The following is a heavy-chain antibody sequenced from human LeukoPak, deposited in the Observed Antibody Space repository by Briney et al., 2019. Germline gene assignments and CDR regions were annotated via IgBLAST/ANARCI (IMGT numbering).Heavy chain of an antibody. CDR3: ARDQYGDFAFDY. CDR2: IYYSGST. D-gene: IGHD4-17*01. Sequence: SETLSLTCTVSGAYFSSGSYYWTWIRQPPGKGLEWIGYIYYSGSTNYNPSLESRVAISLDTSKNHFSLNMISVTAADTAVYFCARDQYGDFAFDYWGQGVLVTVSS. J-gene: IGHJ4*02. CDR1: GAYFSSGSYY. V-gene: IGHV4-61*01.